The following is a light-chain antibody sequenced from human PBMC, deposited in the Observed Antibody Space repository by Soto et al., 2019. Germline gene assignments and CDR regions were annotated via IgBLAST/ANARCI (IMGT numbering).Light chain of an antibody. CDR2: AAS. Sequence: DIQMTQSPSSLSSSVGDRVTITCRASQGTNSYLAWFQQKPGKAPKSLFYAASSLQSGVPSRFTGSGSGTDFTVTNSSLQPADFATYYCQQYNCYPRTFGQGPKVEIK. CDR3: QQYNCYPRT. CDR1: QGTNSY. V-gene: IGKV1-16*01. J-gene: IGKJ1*01.